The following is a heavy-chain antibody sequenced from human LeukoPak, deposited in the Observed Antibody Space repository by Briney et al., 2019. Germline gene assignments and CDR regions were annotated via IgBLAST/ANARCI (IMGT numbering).Heavy chain of an antibody. V-gene: IGHV4-39*01. D-gene: IGHD3-22*01. CDR1: GGSISSRNYY. CDR2: IFYSGDA. Sequence: SETLSLTCTVSGGSISSRNYYWGWIRQPPGRGLEWVGSIFYSGDAYYNPSLKSRVTISVDTSKNQFSLKLSSVTAADTAVYYCARQTYYYDSSGYLGFDYWGQGTLVTVSS. J-gene: IGHJ4*02. CDR3: ARQTYYYDSSGYLGFDY.